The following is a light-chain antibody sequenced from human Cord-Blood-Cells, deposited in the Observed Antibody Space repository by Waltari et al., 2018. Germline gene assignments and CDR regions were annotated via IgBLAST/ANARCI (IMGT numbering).Light chain of an antibody. Sequence: QSALTQPRSVSGSPGQSVTISCTGTSSDVDGYHSVCWYQQHPGKAPKLMIDDVSKRPSGVPDRFSGSKSGNTASLTISGLQAEDEADYYCCSYAGSYTLVFGGGTKLTVL. CDR1: SSDVDGYHS. J-gene: IGLJ2*01. CDR2: DVS. CDR3: CSYAGSYTLV. V-gene: IGLV2-11*01.